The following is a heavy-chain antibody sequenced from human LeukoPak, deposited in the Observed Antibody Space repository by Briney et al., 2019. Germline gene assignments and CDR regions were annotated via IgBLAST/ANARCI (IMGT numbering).Heavy chain of an antibody. V-gene: IGHV4-59*01. Sequence: PSETLSLTCAVSGGSISSFYWSWIRQPPGKGLEWICYIYYSGSTNYNPSLESRFTISVATSTKQSSLKLSSVTAADTAVYSCARHGTRGTNLNWFEPWGQGPLVPVSS. J-gene: IGHJ5*02. CDR3: ARHGTRGTNLNWFEP. CDR1: GGSISSFY. CDR2: IYYSGST. D-gene: IGHD1-1*01.